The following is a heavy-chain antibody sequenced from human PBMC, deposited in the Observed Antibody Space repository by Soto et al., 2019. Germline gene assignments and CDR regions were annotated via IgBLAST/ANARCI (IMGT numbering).Heavy chain of an antibody. CDR3: ARDHCSGGSCYSWFDP. V-gene: IGHV3-53*04. J-gene: IGHJ5*02. CDR1: GVRVWSTV. D-gene: IGHD2-15*01. CDR2: IYSGGST. Sequence: AACGVRVWSTVVGGLFKNTGKGLEWVSVIYSGGSTYYADSVKGRFTISRHNSKNTLYLQMNSLRAEDTAVYYCARDHCSGGSCYSWFDPWGQGTLVTVSS.